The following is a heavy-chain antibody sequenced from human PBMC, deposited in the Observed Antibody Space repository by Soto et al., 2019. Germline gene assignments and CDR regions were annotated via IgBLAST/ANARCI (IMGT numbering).Heavy chain of an antibody. CDR3: AKGSSWYGVYFDY. CDR2: IYYSGST. Sequence: SETLSLTCTVSGGSISSGGYYWSWIRQHPGKGLEWIGYIYYSGSTYYNPSLKSRVTISVDTSKNQFSLKLSSVTAADTAVYYCAKGSSWYGVYFDYWGQGTLVTVSS. J-gene: IGHJ4*02. D-gene: IGHD6-13*01. CDR1: GGSISSGGYY. V-gene: IGHV4-31*03.